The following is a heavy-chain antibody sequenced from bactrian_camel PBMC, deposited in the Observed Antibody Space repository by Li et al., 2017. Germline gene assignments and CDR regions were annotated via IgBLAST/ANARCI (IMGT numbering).Heavy chain of an antibody. CDR1: GDTYC. CDR2: INTQIGTT. CDR3: AAHYAIHSTSPCPQSPNY. D-gene: IGHD1*01. V-gene: IGHV3S54*01. J-gene: IGHJ4*01. Sequence: VQLVESGGGSVQTGGTLRISCTASGDTYCMAWFRQVPGKKREGVAMINTQIGTTYYSDLVKDRFSISQDKDKNIVYLQMNGLRPEDTAMYYCAAHYAIHSTSPCPQSPNYWGQGTQVTVS.